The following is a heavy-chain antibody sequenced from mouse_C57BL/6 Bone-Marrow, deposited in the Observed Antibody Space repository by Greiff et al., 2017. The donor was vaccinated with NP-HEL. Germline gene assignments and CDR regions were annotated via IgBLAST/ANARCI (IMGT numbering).Heavy chain of an antibody. D-gene: IGHD2-1*01. CDR2: IDPANGNT. CDR1: GFNIKNTY. V-gene: IGHV14-3*01. CDR3: DRGYYGNYLAWFAY. J-gene: IGHJ3*01. Sequence: EVQLQQSVAELVRPGASVKLSCTASGFNIKNTYMHWVKQRPEQGLEWIGRIDPANGNTKYAPKFQGKAAIAADTSSNTAYLQLSSLTSEDTAIYYCDRGYYGNYLAWFAYWGQGTLVTVSA.